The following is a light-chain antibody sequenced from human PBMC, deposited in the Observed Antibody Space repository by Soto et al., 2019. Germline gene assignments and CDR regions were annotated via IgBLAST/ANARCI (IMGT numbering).Light chain of an antibody. V-gene: IGLV1-40*01. Sequence: QAVVTQPPSVSGAPGQRVTISCTGGSSNIGAAYDVHWYQHLPGTAPKLLIYGNNTRPSGVPDRFSGSKSGTSASLAITGLQAEDEADYYCQSYDSSLSGSVFGGGTKLTVL. CDR1: SSNIGAAYD. CDR2: GNN. CDR3: QSYDSSLSGSV. J-gene: IGLJ2*01.